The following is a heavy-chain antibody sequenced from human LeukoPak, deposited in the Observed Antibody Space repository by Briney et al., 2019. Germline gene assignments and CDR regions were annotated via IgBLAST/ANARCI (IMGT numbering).Heavy chain of an antibody. CDR2: IIPIFGTA. V-gene: IGHV1-69*05. Sequence: SVKVSCKASGGTFSSYAISWVRQAPGQGLEWMGGIIPIFGTANYAQKFQGRVTITTDESTSTAYMELSSLRAEDTAVYYCATSAYSYGYESWFDPWGEGTLATV. CDR3: ATSAYSYGYESWFDP. CDR1: GGTFSSYA. J-gene: IGHJ5*02. D-gene: IGHD5-18*01.